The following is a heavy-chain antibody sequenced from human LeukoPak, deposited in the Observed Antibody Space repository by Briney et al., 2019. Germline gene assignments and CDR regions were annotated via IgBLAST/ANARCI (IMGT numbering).Heavy chain of an antibody. D-gene: IGHD6-19*01. CDR3: ARPSGLYSGWYGNFDY. CDR1: GYTFTGYY. V-gene: IGHV1-2*06. CDR2: INPNSGGT. Sequence: ASVKVSCKASGYTFTGYYMHWVRQAPGQGLEWMGRINPNSGGTNYVQKFQGRVTMTRDTSISTAYMELGRLRSDDTAVYYCARPSGLYSGWYGNFDYWGQGTLVTVSS. J-gene: IGHJ4*02.